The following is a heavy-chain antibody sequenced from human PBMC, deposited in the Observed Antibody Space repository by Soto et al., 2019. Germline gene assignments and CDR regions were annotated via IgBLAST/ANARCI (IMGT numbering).Heavy chain of an antibody. Sequence: QVQLQESGPGLVKPSGTLSLTCAVSGGSISTSNWWSWVRQPPGKGLEWIGEVYHSGSTNYNPSSKSRVAMSVDKATNKFSLKLNSATAADTGLYYSASTSTSETRFDYWGQGSLVTVSS. J-gene: IGHJ4*02. CDR3: ASTSTSETRFDY. CDR1: GGSISTSNW. CDR2: VYHSGST. D-gene: IGHD1-1*01. V-gene: IGHV4-4*02.